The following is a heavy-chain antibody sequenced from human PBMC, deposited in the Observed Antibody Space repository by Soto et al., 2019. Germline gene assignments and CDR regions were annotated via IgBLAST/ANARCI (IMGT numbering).Heavy chain of an antibody. D-gene: IGHD2-2*01. J-gene: IGHJ1*01. CDR1: GFTFSSYA. CDR2: ISGSGGST. Sequence: GWSLRLSCAASGFTFSSYAMSWVRQAPGKGLEWVSAISGSGGSTYYADSVQGRFTISRDNSKNTLYLQMNSLRAEDTAVYYCAKGDIVVVPAGAFQHWGQGTLVTGSS. CDR3: AKGDIVVVPAGAFQH. V-gene: IGHV3-23*01.